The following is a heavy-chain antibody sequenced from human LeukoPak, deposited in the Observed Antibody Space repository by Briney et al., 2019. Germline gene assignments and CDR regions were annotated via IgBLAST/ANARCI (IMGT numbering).Heavy chain of an antibody. J-gene: IGHJ4*02. CDR3: AREKTPDSSGSIREGFDY. CDR2: ISSRSNYI. D-gene: IGHD3-22*01. CDR1: GFTFSSYS. Sequence: GGSLRLSCAASGFTFSSYSMNWVRQAPGKGLEWVAHISSRSNYIYYADSLKGRFTISRDNAKNSLYLQMNSLRAEDTAVYYCAREKTPDSSGSIREGFDYWGQGTLVTVSS. V-gene: IGHV3-21*01.